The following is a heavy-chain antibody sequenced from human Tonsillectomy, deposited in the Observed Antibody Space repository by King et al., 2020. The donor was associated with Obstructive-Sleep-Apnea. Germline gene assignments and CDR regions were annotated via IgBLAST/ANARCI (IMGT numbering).Heavy chain of an antibody. CDR2: ISSSVSII. D-gene: IGHD3-10*01. V-gene: IGHV3-48*04. J-gene: IGHJ4*02. Sequence: VQLVESGGCLVQSGGSLRLSCAASGFTFNTYSMNWVRQAPGKGLEWVSYISSSVSIIYYADSVKGRFTVSRDNAKNSLHLQMNSLRAEDTAVYYCARETTPMVYWGQGTLVTVSS. CDR3: ARETTPMVY. CDR1: GFTFNTYS.